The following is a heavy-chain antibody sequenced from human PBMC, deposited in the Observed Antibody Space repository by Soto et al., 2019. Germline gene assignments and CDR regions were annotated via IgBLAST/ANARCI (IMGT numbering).Heavy chain of an antibody. D-gene: IGHD6-13*01. J-gene: IGHJ5*02. V-gene: IGHV1-8*01. CDR3: ARGIAALPAWFDP. Sequence: GASVKVSCKASGYTFTSYDINWVRQATGQGLEWMGWMNPNSGNTVYAQKFQGRVTMTRNTSISTAYMELSSLRSEDTAVYYCARGIAALPAWFDPWGQGTLVTVSS. CDR1: GYTFTSYD. CDR2: MNPNSGNT.